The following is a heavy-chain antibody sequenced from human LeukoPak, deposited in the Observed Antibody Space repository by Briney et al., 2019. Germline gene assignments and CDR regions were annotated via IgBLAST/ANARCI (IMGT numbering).Heavy chain of an antibody. Sequence: GASVKVSCKASGYTFTSYDINWVRQATGQGLEWMGWMNPHSGNTGYAQKFQGRVTMTRSTSISTAYMELSSLRSEDTAVYYCASSKSRAVATILGTAHYYYYGMDVWGQGTTVTVSS. V-gene: IGHV1-8*01. CDR1: GYTFTSYD. CDR2: MNPHSGNT. J-gene: IGHJ6*02. CDR3: ASSKSRAVATILGTAHYYYYGMDV. D-gene: IGHD5-12*01.